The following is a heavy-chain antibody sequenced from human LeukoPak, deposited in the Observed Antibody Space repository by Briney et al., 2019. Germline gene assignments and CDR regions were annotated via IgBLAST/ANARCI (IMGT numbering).Heavy chain of an antibody. V-gene: IGHV1-69*01. Sequence: SVKVSCKASGGTFTSYAISWVRQAPGQGLEWMGGIIPIFGTANYAQKFQGRVTITADESTSTAYMELSSLRSEDTAVYYCARDLGTTVTYNWFDPWGQGTLVTVSS. CDR2: IIPIFGTA. D-gene: IGHD4-17*01. CDR3: ARDLGTTVTYNWFDP. CDR1: GGTFTSYA. J-gene: IGHJ5*02.